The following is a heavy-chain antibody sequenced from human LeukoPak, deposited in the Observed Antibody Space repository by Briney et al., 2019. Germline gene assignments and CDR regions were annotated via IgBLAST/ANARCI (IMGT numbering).Heavy chain of an antibody. CDR3: ARGPTTPFWELLPIDS. V-gene: IGHV1-18*01. J-gene: IGHJ4*02. CDR1: GYSFNNYG. Sequence: ASVTVSCTASGYSFNNYGITWVRQAPGQGLEWMGWISPYNGNTNYAQKLQGRVTMTTDTSTSTAYMELRSLRSDDTAVYYCARGPTTPFWELLPIDSWGQGTLVTVSS. CDR2: ISPYNGNT. D-gene: IGHD1-26*01.